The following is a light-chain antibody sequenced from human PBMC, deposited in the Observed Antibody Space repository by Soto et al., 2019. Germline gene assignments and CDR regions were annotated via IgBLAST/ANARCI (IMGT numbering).Light chain of an antibody. CDR2: GIS. V-gene: IGKV3-20*01. J-gene: IGKJ1*01. Sequence: ESVLTQSPGTLSLSPGERATLSCRASQSVSNRYFAWYQQKPGQAPRLLIYGISSRATGIPDRFSGSGSGTEFTLTISRLEPEDFAVYYCQQYSFLPRTFGQGIKVEIK. CDR3: QQYSFLPRT. CDR1: QSVSNRY.